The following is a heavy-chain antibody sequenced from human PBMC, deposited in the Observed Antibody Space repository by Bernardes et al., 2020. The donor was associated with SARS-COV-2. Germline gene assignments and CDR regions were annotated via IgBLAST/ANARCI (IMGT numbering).Heavy chain of an antibody. CDR2: INPNSGGT. CDR1: GYTFTGYY. CDR3: ARHGIAARPRFDP. D-gene: IGHD6-6*01. Sequence: ASVKVSCKASGYTFTGYYMHWVRQAPGQGLEWMGWINPNSGGTNYAQKFQGRVTMTRDTSISTAYMELSRLRSDDTAVYYCARHGIAARPRFDPWGQGTLVTVSS. V-gene: IGHV1-2*02. J-gene: IGHJ5*02.